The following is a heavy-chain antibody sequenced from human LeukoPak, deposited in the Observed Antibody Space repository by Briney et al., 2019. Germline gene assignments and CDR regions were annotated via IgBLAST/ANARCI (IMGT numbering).Heavy chain of an antibody. V-gene: IGHV1-2*02. D-gene: IGHD5/OR15-5a*01. CDR2: INPNSGGT. J-gene: IGHJ5*02. CDR3: ARDPDVYGLFDP. Sequence: GASVKVSCKASVYTCTGYYMHWVRQAPGQGLEWMVWINPNSGGTNYAQKFQGRVTMTRDTSISTAYMELSRLRSDDTAVYYCARDPDVYGLFDPCGQGTLVTVSS. CDR1: VYTCTGYY.